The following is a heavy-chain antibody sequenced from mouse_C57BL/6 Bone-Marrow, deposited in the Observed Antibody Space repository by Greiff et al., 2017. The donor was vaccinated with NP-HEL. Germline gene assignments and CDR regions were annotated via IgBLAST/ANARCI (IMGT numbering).Heavy chain of an antibody. Sequence: VQLKESGAELVKPGASVKMSCKASGYTFTSYWITWVKQRPGQGLEWIGDIYPGSGSTNYNEKFKSKATLTVDTSSSTAYMPLRSLTSEDSAIYYRARWDYYGSSYYYAMDYWGQGTSVTVSS. J-gene: IGHJ4*01. CDR1: GYTFTSYW. D-gene: IGHD1-1*01. CDR3: ARWDYYGSSYYYAMDY. V-gene: IGHV1-55*01. CDR2: IYPGSGST.